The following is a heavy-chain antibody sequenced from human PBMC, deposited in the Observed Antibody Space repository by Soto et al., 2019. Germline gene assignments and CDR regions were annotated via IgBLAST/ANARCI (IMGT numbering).Heavy chain of an antibody. CDR1: GFSFNNYG. CDR3: AKEISPKAGKWYFDL. CDR2: VSYEGSVQ. J-gene: IGHJ2*01. Sequence: QVQLVESGGGVVQPGGSLRLSCAASGFSFNNYGMQWVRQAPGKGLERVAVVSYEGSVQYYTDSAKGRFTISRDNSKNTLYLQMNSLRDDDTAVYHCAKEISPKAGKWYFDLWGRGTLVTVSS. D-gene: IGHD6-19*01. V-gene: IGHV3-30*18.